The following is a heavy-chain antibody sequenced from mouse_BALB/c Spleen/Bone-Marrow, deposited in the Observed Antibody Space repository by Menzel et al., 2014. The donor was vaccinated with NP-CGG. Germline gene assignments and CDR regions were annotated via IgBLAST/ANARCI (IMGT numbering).Heavy chain of an antibody. Sequence: QVQLKQSGDELVRPGTSVKVSCKASGYAFTNYLIEWFKQRPGQGLEWIGRINPGIGGTTYNAKVKGKATLTADKSSTTAYMQLSSLTSDDSAVYFCARFTRDYWGQGTTLTVSS. V-gene: IGHV1-54*01. CDR1: GYAFTNYL. J-gene: IGHJ2*01. CDR3: ARFTRDY. CDR2: INPGIGGT.